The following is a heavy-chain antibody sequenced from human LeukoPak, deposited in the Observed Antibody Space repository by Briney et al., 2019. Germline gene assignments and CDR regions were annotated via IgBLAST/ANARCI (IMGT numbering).Heavy chain of an antibody. Sequence: SETLSLTCAVYGGSFSGYYWSWIRQPPGKGLEWIGEINHSGSTNYNPSLKSRVTISVDTSKNQFSLKLSSVTAADTAVYYCARVTGGNRDYWGQGTLVTVSS. D-gene: IGHD2-8*02. V-gene: IGHV4-34*01. CDR3: ARVTGGNRDY. J-gene: IGHJ4*02. CDR1: GGSFSGYY. CDR2: INHSGST.